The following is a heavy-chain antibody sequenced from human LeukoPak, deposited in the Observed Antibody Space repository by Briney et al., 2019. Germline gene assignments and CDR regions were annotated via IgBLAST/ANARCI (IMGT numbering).Heavy chain of an antibody. Sequence: SVKVSFKASGGTFSSYAISWVRHAPAQGLERMGGIIPIFGTANYAQKFQGRVKITTDESTSTAYMELSSLRSEDTAVYYCARSGSGSFDYWGQGTLVTVSS. J-gene: IGHJ4*02. CDR2: IIPIFGTA. CDR3: ARSGSGSFDY. D-gene: IGHD3-10*01. V-gene: IGHV1-69*05. CDR1: GGTFSSYA.